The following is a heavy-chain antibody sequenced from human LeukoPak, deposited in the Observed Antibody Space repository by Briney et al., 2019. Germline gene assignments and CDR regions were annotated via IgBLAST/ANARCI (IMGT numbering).Heavy chain of an antibody. CDR3: ARGGSGWYAFGFVWFDP. CDR2: INHSGST. J-gene: IGHJ5*02. CDR1: GGSFSGYY. D-gene: IGHD6-19*01. Sequence: SETLSLTCAVYGGSFSGYYWSWIRQPPGKGLEWIGEINHSGSTNYNPSLKSRVTISVDTSKNQFSLKLNSVTAADTAVYYCARGGSGWYAFGFVWFDPWGQGTLVTVSS. V-gene: IGHV4-34*01.